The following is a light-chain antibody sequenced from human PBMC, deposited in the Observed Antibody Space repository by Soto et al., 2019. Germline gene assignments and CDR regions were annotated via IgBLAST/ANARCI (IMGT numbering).Light chain of an antibody. J-gene: IGKJ1*01. V-gene: IGKV3-20*01. CDR1: QIVMSKY. Sequence: EIVLTQSPGTLSLSPGERATLSCRASQIVMSKYLAWYQQKRGQAPSLLIYGASARATGIPDRFAGSGCGTDFTLTISGQEPEDFAVYFCQQYGTSPLTFGQGTKVEIK. CDR2: GAS. CDR3: QQYGTSPLT.